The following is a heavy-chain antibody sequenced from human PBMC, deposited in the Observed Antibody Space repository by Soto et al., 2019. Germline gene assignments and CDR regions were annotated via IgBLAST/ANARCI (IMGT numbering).Heavy chain of an antibody. D-gene: IGHD3-10*01. CDR2: TYYRSKWYN. J-gene: IGHJ6*03. CDR1: GDSVSSNSAA. CDR3: ARSLYGSGSYYSGLYYYYYMDV. Sequence: PLQTLSLTCAISGDSVSSNSAAWNWIRQSPSRGLEWLGRTYYRSKWYNDYAVSVKSRITINPDTPKNQFSLQLNSVTPEDTAVYYCARSLYGSGSYYSGLYYYYYMDVWGKGTTVTVSS. V-gene: IGHV6-1*01.